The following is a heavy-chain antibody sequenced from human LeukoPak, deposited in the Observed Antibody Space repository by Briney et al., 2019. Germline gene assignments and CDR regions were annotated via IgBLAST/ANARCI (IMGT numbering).Heavy chain of an antibody. V-gene: IGHV3-30*04. D-gene: IGHD4-17*01. CDR3: AREAVTTRRGVNNWFDP. Sequence: GGSLRLSCAASGFTFSSYAMHWVRQAPGKGLEWVAVISYDGSNKYYADSVKGRFTISRDNAKNSLYLQMNSLRAEDTAVYYCAREAVTTRRGVNNWFDPWGQGTLVTVSS. CDR1: GFTFSSYA. J-gene: IGHJ5*02. CDR2: ISYDGSNK.